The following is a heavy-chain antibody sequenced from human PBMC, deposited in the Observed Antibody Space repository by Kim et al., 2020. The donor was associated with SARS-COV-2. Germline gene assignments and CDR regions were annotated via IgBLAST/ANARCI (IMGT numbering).Heavy chain of an antibody. Sequence: GGSLRLSCAASEFTFSTSWMTWVRQAPGKGLEWVASIKQDAYESYYVDSVRGRFTISRDNAKNLLYLQMNSLRPEDTAVYYCAKGVSVAPHYYYHYGMDVWRQGTTVTVSS. V-gene: IGHV3-7*03. CDR2: IKQDAYES. CDR3: AKGVSVAPHYYYHYGMDV. J-gene: IGHJ6*02. CDR1: EFTFSTSW. D-gene: IGHD6-19*01.